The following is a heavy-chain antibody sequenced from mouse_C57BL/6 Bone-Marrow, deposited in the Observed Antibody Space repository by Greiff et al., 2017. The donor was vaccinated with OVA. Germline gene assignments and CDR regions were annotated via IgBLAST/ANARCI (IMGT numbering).Heavy chain of an antibody. CDR2: IYPGGGYT. J-gene: IGHJ4*01. CDR1: GYTFTNYW. D-gene: IGHD1-1*01. V-gene: IGHV1-63*01. Sequence: VQLQQSGAELVRPGTSVKMSCKASGYTFTNYWIGWAKQRPGHGLAWIGDIYPGGGYTNYNEKFKGKATLTADKSSSTAYMQFSSLTSEDSAIYYCARGYYGSSYAMDYWGQGTSVTVSS. CDR3: ARGYYGSSYAMDY.